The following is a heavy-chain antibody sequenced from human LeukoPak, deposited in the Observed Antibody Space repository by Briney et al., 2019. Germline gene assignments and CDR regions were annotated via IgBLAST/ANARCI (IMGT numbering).Heavy chain of an antibody. V-gene: IGHV3-23*01. J-gene: IGHJ4*02. D-gene: IGHD6-6*01. Sequence: GGSLRLSCAASGFTFSSYAMSWVRQVPGKGLEWVSTISGSGESTYYADSVKGQFTISRDNSRNTLYLDMNSLRAEDTAVYYCAKDLRGSSDYWGQGTLVTVSS. CDR3: AKDLRGSSDY. CDR1: GFTFSSYA. CDR2: ISGSGEST.